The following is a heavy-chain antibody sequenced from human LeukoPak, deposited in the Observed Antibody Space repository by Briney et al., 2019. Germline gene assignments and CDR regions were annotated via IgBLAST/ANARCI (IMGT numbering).Heavy chain of an antibody. V-gene: IGHV1-2*02. CDR2: INPNSGGT. J-gene: IGHJ6*03. Sequence: GASVKVSCKASGYTFTGYYMHWVRQAPGQGLEWMGWINPNSGGTNYAQKFQGRVTMTRDTSISTAYMGLSRLRSDDTAVYYCARDGGPGDYYYYYYMDVWGKGTTVTVSS. D-gene: IGHD3-10*01. CDR3: ARDGGPGDYYYYYYMDV. CDR1: GYTFTGYY.